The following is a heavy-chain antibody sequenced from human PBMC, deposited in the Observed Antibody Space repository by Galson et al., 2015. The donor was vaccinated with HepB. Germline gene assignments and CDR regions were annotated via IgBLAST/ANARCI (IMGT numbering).Heavy chain of an antibody. Sequence: ETLSLTCAVYGGSFSGYYWSWIRQPPGKGLEWIGEINHSGSTNYNPSLKSRVTISVDTSKNQFSLKLSSVTAADTAVYYCVLAPYYYYYMDVWGKGTTVTVSS. CDR2: INHSGST. CDR1: GGSFSGYY. CDR3: VLAPYYYYYMDV. V-gene: IGHV4-34*01. J-gene: IGHJ6*03. D-gene: IGHD2-15*01.